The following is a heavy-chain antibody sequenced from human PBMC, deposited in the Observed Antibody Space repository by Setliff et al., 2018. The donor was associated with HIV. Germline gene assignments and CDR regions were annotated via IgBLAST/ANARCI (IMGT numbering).Heavy chain of an antibody. J-gene: IGHJ4*02. CDR1: GYTFTNYG. CDR3: ARDYCSRATCYGSNFDY. D-gene: IGHD2-2*01. CDR2: ISPYIGDT. V-gene: IGHV1-18*01. Sequence: ATVKVSCKTSGYTFTNYGISWVRQAPGQGLEWMGWISPYIGDTNYVQKFRGRVTMTTDSSTNTAYMDLRSLRSDDTAVYFCARDYCSRATCYGSNFDYWGQGTQVTV.